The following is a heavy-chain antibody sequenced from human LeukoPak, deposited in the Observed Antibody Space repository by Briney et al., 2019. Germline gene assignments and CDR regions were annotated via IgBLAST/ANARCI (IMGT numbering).Heavy chain of an antibody. CDR1: GFTFSNFG. CDR2: IRYDGSNK. Sequence: GGSLRLSCAASGFTFSNFGMHWVRQAPGKGLEWVAFIRYDGSNKYYADSVKGRFTISRDNSKNTLYLQMNSLRGEDTAVYYCARAPGGYYGSGSLYYYYYYMDVWGKGTTVTISS. D-gene: IGHD3-10*01. CDR3: ARAPGGYYGSGSLYYYYYYMDV. J-gene: IGHJ6*03. V-gene: IGHV3-30*02.